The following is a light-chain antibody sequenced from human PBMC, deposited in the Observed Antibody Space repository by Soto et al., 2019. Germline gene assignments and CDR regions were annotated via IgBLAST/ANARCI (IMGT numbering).Light chain of an antibody. Sequence: DIQMTQSPSSLSASVGDRVTITCRASQGITTYLAWYQQKPGKVPNLLIYGTSKLHSGVPSRFRGSGSGTHFTLTISGLQPEDVATYYCQYSNRAPLTFGGGTKVEI. CDR3: QYSNRAPLT. CDR2: GTS. CDR1: QGITTY. V-gene: IGKV1-27*01. J-gene: IGKJ4*01.